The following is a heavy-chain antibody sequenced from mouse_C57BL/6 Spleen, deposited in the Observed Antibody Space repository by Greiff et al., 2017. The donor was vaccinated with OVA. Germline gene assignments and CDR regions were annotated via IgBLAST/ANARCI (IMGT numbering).Heavy chain of an antibody. CDR3: ARSDGDY. Sequence: EVMLVESGGGLVKPGGSLKLSCAASGFTFSDYGMHWVRQAPEKGLEWVAYISSGSSTIYYADTVKGRFTISRENAKNTLFLQMTRLRSEDTAMYYCARSDGDYWGQGTTLTVSS. V-gene: IGHV5-17*01. CDR1: GFTFSDYG. CDR2: ISSGSSTI. J-gene: IGHJ2*01.